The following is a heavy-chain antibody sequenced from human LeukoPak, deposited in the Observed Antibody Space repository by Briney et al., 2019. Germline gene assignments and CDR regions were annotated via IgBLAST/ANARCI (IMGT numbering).Heavy chain of an antibody. V-gene: IGHV5-51*01. J-gene: IGHJ4*02. CDR1: GYSFTSYW. Sequence: GESLKISFKGSGYSFTSYWIGWVRPMPGKGLEWMGIIYPGDSDTRYSPSFQGQVTISDDKSISTADLQWSSLKASDTAMYYCARRLSSSGWGSIDYWGQGTLVTVSS. D-gene: IGHD6-19*01. CDR3: ARRLSSSGWGSIDY. CDR2: IYPGDSDT.